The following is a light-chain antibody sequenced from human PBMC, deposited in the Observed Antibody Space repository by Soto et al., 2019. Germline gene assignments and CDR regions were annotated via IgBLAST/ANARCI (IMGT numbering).Light chain of an antibody. CDR2: EVA. Sequence: QSALTQPPSASGSPGQSVTISCTGTSSDVGGYDLVSWYQQHPGKAPKLILYEVAKRPSGVPDRFSGSKSGNTASLTVSGLQADDESDYYCSSFAGSNNLFGGGTKLTVL. V-gene: IGLV2-8*01. J-gene: IGLJ2*01. CDR3: SSFAGSNNL. CDR1: SSDVGGYDL.